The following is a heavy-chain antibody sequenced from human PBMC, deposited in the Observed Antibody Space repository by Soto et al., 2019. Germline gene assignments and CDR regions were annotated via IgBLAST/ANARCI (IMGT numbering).Heavy chain of an antibody. CDR3: ARRIAAVQFDY. D-gene: IGHD6-13*01. CDR2: INHSGST. V-gene: IGHV4-34*01. CDR1: GGSFSGYY. J-gene: IGHJ4*02. Sequence: KPSETLSLTCAVYGGSFSGYYWSWIRQPPGKGLEWIGEINHSGSTNYNPSLKSRVTISVDTSKNQFSLKLSSVTAADTAVYYCARRIAAVQFDYWGQGTLVTAPQ.